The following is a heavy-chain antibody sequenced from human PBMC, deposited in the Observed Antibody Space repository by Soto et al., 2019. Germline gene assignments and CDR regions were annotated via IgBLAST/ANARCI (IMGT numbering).Heavy chain of an antibody. D-gene: IGHD3-16*01. J-gene: IGHJ5*01. V-gene: IGHV3-23*01. CDR2: ISDDSSRT. CDR1: GFTFSSFE. Sequence: EVQLLESGGGLVQTGGSLRLSCEASGFTFSSFEMSWVRQAPGRGLEWVAFISDDSSRTYYADAVKGRFTVSRDNSKYTMSLQMKSLTAEDTAVYACVKGGWLDFWGQGTMVTVSS. CDR3: VKGGWLDF.